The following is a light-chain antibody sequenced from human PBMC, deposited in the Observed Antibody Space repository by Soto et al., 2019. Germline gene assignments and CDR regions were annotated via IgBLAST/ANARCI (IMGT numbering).Light chain of an antibody. V-gene: IGLV1-40*01. CDR1: SSNLGAGHD. J-gene: IGLJ1*01. Sequence: QSVLTQPPSVSGAPGQRVTISCSGSSSNLGAGHDVQWYRQFPGTAPKLLIYANSVRPSGVPDRFSGSKSGTSASLAITGLQAEDEADYYCQSYDSSLIVSKVFGTGTKVTVL. CDR2: ANS. CDR3: QSYDSSLIVSKV.